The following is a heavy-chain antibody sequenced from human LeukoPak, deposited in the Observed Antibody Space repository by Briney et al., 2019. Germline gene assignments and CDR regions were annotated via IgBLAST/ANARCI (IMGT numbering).Heavy chain of an antibody. CDR3: ARVYVAGPHFDY. J-gene: IGHJ4*02. CDR2: ISSSGSTI. V-gene: IGHV3-11*04. CDR1: GFTFSDYA. D-gene: IGHD6-19*01. Sequence: GGSLRLSCTASGFTFSDYAMSWVRQAPGKGLEWVSYISSSGSTIYYADSVKGRFTISRDNAKNSLYLQMNSLRAEDTAVYYCARVYVAGPHFDYWGQGTLVTVSS.